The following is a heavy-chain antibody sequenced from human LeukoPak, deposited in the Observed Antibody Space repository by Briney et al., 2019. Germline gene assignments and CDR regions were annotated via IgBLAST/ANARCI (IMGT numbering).Heavy chain of an antibody. J-gene: IGHJ4*02. Sequence: SETLSLTRTLSVGAISGYYWGWIRQPPGKELEGMGRIYYSGSTYYNPSLTRRVTIYVATSKNQFSLRLISVTAADTAVFYCARQLDIEEAYFVYWGERILVSVSS. CDR2: IYYSGST. V-gene: IGHV4-39*01. D-gene: IGHD5-12*01. CDR3: ARQLDIEEAYFVY. CDR1: VGAISGYY.